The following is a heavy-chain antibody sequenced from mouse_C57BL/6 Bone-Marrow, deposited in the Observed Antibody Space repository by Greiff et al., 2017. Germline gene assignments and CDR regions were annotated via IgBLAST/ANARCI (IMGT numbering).Heavy chain of an antibody. Sequence: QVQLQQSGAELARPGASVQLSCKASGYTFTSYGISWVKQRTGQGLEWIGEIYPRSGNTYYNEKFKGKATLTADKSSSTAYMELRSLTSEDSAVYFCARGDYDWFAYWGQGTLVTVSA. J-gene: IGHJ3*01. V-gene: IGHV1-81*01. D-gene: IGHD2-4*01. CDR1: GYTFTSYG. CDR3: ARGDYDWFAY. CDR2: IYPRSGNT.